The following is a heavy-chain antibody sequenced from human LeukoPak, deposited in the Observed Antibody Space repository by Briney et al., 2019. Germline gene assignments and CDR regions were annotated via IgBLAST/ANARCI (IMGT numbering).Heavy chain of an antibody. CDR2: INPSGGST. CDR1: GYTFTIYY. J-gene: IGHJ6*02. CDR3: ASFSGSYFEAYYYGMDV. D-gene: IGHD1-26*01. Sequence: GASVNVSCKASGYTFTIYYMHWVRQAPGQGLEWMGIINPSGGSTSYAQKFQGRVTMTRDTSTSTVYMELSSLRSEDTAVYYCASFSGSYFEAYYYGMDVWGQGTTVTVSS. V-gene: IGHV1-46*01.